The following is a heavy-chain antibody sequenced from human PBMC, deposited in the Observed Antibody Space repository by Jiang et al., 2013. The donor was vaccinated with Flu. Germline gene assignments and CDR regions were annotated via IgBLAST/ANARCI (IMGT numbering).Heavy chain of an antibody. CDR3: ASGRPPVMVRGLDY. CDR1: GGSISSYY. D-gene: IGHD3-10*01. CDR2: IYYSGST. J-gene: IGHJ4*02. V-gene: IGHV4-59*01. Sequence: QLVESGPGLVKPSETLSLTCTVSGGSISSYYWSWIRQPPGKGLEWIGYIYYSGSTNYNPSLKSRVTISVDTSKNQFSLKLSSVTAADTAVYYCASGRPPVMVRGLDYWGQGTLVTVSS.